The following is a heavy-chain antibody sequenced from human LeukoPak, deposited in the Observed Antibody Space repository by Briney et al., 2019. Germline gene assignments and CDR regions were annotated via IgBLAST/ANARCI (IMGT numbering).Heavy chain of an antibody. Sequence: GGSLRLSCAASGFTFSGSAMHWVRQASGKGLEWVGRIRSKANSYATAYAASVKGRFTISRDDSKNTAYLQMNSLKTEDTAVYYCTIQYSSSSDGPRDYWGREPWSPSPQ. D-gene: IGHD6-6*01. CDR1: GFTFSGSA. CDR2: IRSKANSYAT. J-gene: IGHJ4*02. CDR3: TIQYSSSSDGPRDY. V-gene: IGHV3-73*01.